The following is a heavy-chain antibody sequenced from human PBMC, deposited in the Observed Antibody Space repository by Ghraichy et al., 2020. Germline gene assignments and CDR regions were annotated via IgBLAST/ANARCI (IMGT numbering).Heavy chain of an antibody. CDR1: GYTFSTYD. D-gene: IGHD1-1*01. V-gene: IGHV1-18*01. CDR2: ISTYNGHT. J-gene: IGHJ6*02. CDR3: ARGRGRPMPDGMDV. Sequence: ASVKVSCKASGYTFSTYDITWVRQGPGQGLEWMGWISTYNGHTDSAQSLQDRVIMTTDRSRNTAYMELRSLRSDDTAVYYCARGRGRPMPDGMDVWGQGTTVTVFS.